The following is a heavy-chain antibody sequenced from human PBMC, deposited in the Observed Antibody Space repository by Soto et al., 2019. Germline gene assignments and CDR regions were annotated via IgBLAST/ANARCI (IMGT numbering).Heavy chain of an antibody. Sequence: QVQLQQSGPGLVRPSQTLSLTCVISGDSLSANSAAWNWIRQSPSRGLEWLGRTYYRSKWNFDSAESVKSRMSIIPDTSNIHFSLLLNSVTPEDTAVYYCVRQPLANLALYGMDVWCQGTTVTVSS. CDR1: GDSLSANSAA. D-gene: IGHD6-6*01. CDR3: VRQPLANLALYGMDV. J-gene: IGHJ6*02. V-gene: IGHV6-1*01. CDR2: TYYRSKWNF.